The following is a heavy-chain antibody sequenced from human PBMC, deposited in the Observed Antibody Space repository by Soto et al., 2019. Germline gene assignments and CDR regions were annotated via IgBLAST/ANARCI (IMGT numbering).Heavy chain of an antibody. V-gene: IGHV3-13*01. Sequence: VGSLRLSCAVSGFTFSSYDMHWVRQATGKGLEWVSAIGTAGDTYYPGSVKGRFTISRENAKNSLYLQMNSLRAEDTAVYYCARASGYGTFDYWGQGTLVTVSS. J-gene: IGHJ4*02. CDR2: IGTAGDT. CDR3: ARASGYGTFDY. D-gene: IGHD5-12*01. CDR1: GFTFSSYD.